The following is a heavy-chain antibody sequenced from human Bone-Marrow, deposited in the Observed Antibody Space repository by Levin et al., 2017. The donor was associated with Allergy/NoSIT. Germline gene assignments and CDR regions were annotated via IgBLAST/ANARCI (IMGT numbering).Heavy chain of an antibody. CDR3: ARSSNYVYYYYGMGG. V-gene: IGHV4-59*08. CDR1: GGSISSYY. Sequence: SQTLSLTCTVSGGSISSYYWSWLRQPPGKGLEWIGYIYYSGSTNYNPSLKSRVTISVDTSKNQFSLKLSSVTAADTAVYYCARSSNYVYYYYGMGGWGQGTTVTVSS. CDR2: IYYSGST. J-gene: IGHJ6*02. D-gene: IGHD4-11*01.